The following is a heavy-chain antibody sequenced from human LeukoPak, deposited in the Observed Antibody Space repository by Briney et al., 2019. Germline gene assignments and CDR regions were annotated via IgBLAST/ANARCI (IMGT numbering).Heavy chain of an antibody. V-gene: IGHV1-58*02. D-gene: IGHD1-26*01. Sequence: ASVKVSCKAFGFTFTRSAMQWVRQARGQRLEWIGWIVVGSGNTNYAQKFQERVTITRDMATSTAYMELSSLRSEDTAVYYCAASVGATGEGLDYWGQGTLVSVSS. CDR2: IVVGSGNT. CDR1: GFTFTRSA. CDR3: AASVGATGEGLDY. J-gene: IGHJ4*02.